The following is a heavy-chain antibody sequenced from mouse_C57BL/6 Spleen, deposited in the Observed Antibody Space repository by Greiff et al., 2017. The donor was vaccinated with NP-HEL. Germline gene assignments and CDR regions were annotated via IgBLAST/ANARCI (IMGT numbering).Heavy chain of an antibody. CDR3: AREGDFRYFDV. J-gene: IGHJ1*03. CDR2: IDPEDGET. CDR1: GFNIKDYY. Sequence: VQLQQSGAELVKPGASVKLSCTASGFNIKDYYMHWVKQRTEQGLEWIGRIDPEDGETKYDPKFQGKATITADTSSNTAYMQLSSLTSEDTAVYYCAREGDFRYFDVWGTGTTVTVSS. V-gene: IGHV14-2*01.